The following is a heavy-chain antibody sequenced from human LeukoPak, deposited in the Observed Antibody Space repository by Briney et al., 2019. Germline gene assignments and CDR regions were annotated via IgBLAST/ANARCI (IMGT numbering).Heavy chain of an antibody. CDR3: ASLFCSGGSCYSGVGAFDI. D-gene: IGHD2-15*01. J-gene: IGHJ3*02. Sequence: ASVKVSCKASRYTFTGYYMHWVRQAPGRGLEWMGRINPNSGGTNYAQKFQGRVTMTRDTSISTAYMELSRLRSDDTAVYYCASLFCSGGSCYSGVGAFDIWGQGTMVTVS. CDR2: INPNSGGT. V-gene: IGHV1-2*06. CDR1: RYTFTGYY.